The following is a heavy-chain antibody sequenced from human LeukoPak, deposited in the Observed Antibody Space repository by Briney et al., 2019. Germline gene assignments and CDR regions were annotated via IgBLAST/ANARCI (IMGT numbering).Heavy chain of an antibody. D-gene: IGHD3-9*01. V-gene: IGHV4-59*01. CDR1: GGSISSYY. CDR2: IYYSGST. Sequence: SETLSLTCTVSGGSISSYYWSWLRQPPGKGLEWIGYIYYSGSTNYNPSLKSRVTISVDTSKNQFSLKLSSVTAADTAVYYCARGPGLRYFDWLLSHWFDPWGQGTLVTVSS. J-gene: IGHJ5*02. CDR3: ARGPGLRYFDWLLSHWFDP.